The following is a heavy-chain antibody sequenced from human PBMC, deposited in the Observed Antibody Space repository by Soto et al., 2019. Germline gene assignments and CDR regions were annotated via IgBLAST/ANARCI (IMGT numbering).Heavy chain of an antibody. CDR1: GFTFSSYG. D-gene: IGHD3-16*01. J-gene: IGHJ6*02. CDR2: IWYDGSNK. V-gene: IGHV3-33*01. Sequence: QVPLVESGGGVVQPGRSLRLSCAASGFTFSSYGMHWVRQAPGKGLEWVAVIWYDGSNKYYADSVKGRFTISRDNSKNTLYLQMNSLRAEDTAVYYCARAMWGSNGMDVWGQGTTVTVSS. CDR3: ARAMWGSNGMDV.